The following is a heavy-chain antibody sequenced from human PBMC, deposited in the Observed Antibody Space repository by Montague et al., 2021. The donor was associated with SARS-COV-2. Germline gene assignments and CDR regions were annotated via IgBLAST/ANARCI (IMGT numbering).Heavy chain of an antibody. V-gene: IGHV4-30-2*01. CDR1: GGSVSSAGYS. J-gene: IGHJ4*02. Sequence: TLSLTCGVSGGSVSSAGYSWYWLREPPGQGLEWIGHVRHSGNSYHNPSLKSRVTISRDEPKNQFSLKVTSVTAADTAVYYCASYRDYGDYFWGQGALVTVAS. D-gene: IGHD4-17*01. CDR3: ASYRDYGDYF. CDR2: VRHSGNS.